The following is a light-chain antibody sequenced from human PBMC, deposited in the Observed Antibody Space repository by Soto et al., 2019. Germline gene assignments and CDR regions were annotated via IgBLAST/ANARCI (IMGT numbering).Light chain of an antibody. CDR2: AAS. CDR3: QHIYSPPHT. V-gene: IGKV1-39*01. Sequence: DIQMTQSPSSLSASVGDRVNITCRASKTIGNYLNWYRQKPGKAPKVLIYAASNLETGVPSRFSGSGSGTDFTLTISSLQPEDFATYYCQHIYSPPHTFGQGTRLEIK. J-gene: IGKJ5*01. CDR1: KTIGNY.